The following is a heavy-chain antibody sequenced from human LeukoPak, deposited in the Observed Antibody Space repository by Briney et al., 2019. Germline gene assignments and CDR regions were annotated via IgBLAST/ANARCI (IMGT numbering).Heavy chain of an antibody. CDR3: VRERLGAIVEN. CDR1: GFTVANDR. D-gene: IGHD5-24*01. J-gene: IGHJ4*02. Sequence: PEGSLRLSCAASGFTVANDRMSWVRQAPGKGLEWVSTVYGGGNTAYADSVKGRFTISRDTSKNTLLLQMNSLRAEDTALYFCVRERLGAIVENWGQGALVIVSS. V-gene: IGHV3-53*01. CDR2: VYGGGNT.